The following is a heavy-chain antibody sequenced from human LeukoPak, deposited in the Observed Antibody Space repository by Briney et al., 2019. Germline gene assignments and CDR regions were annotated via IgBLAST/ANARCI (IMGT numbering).Heavy chain of an antibody. J-gene: IGHJ3*02. D-gene: IGHD3-16*01. Sequence: GGSLRLSCAASGFTVSSKDMSWVRQAPGKGLEWVSVIYSGGSTYYADSVKGRFIIYRDNSENTLHLQMNSLRAEDTDVYYCGRYLARAFDIWGQGTMVTVSS. CDR1: GFTVSSKD. V-gene: IGHV3-66*01. CDR3: GRYLARAFDI. CDR2: IYSGGST.